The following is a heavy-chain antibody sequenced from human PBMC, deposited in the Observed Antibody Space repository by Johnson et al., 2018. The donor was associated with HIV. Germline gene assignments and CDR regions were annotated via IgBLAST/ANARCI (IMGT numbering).Heavy chain of an antibody. Sequence: QMQLVESGGGLVQPGGSLRLSCAASGFTFSSYAMHWVRQAPGKGLEWVAFIQYDGSNKFYVDSVKGRSTISRDNSKNTLYLQMNSLRPEDTAVYYCAKTLSPYYYDSSGYYQSYDSFDIWGQGTMVSVSS. D-gene: IGHD3-22*01. CDR1: GFTFSSYA. CDR3: AKTLSPYYYDSSGYYQSYDSFDI. V-gene: IGHV3-30*02. J-gene: IGHJ3*02. CDR2: IQYDGSNK.